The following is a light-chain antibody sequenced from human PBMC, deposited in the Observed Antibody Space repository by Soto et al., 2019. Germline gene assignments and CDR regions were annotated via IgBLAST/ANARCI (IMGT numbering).Light chain of an antibody. CDR3: QQYGSSPIT. J-gene: IGKJ5*01. CDR1: QSISSY. V-gene: IGKV3-20*01. Sequence: LLTQSPPTLSVSPGQRVTLSCRASQSISSYLAWYQQRPGQPSRLLIYGASSRATGIPDRFSGSGSGTDFTLTISRLEPEDFAVYYCQQYGSSPITFGQGTRLEIK. CDR2: GAS.